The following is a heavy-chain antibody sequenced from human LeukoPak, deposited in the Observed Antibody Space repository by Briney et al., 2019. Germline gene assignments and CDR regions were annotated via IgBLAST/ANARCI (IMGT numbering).Heavy chain of an antibody. CDR1: GFTFSSYA. V-gene: IGHV3-30-3*01. Sequence: GGSLRLSCAASGFTFSSYAMHWVRQAPGKGLEWVAVISYDGSNKYYADSVKGRFTISRDNSKNTLYLQMNSLRAEDTAVYYCARDAGYSSGWPEYWDQGTLVTVSS. D-gene: IGHD6-19*01. CDR3: ARDAGYSSGWPEY. CDR2: ISYDGSNK. J-gene: IGHJ4*02.